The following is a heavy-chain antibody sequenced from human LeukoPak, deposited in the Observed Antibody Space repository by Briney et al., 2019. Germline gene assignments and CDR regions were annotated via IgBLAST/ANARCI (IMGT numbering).Heavy chain of an antibody. V-gene: IGHV3-23*01. CDR3: AKDSSGYPKGVFDY. D-gene: IGHD3-22*01. CDR2: ISGSGANT. Sequence: GGSLRLSCEAPGFSFSSFSMSWVRQAPGKGLEWVSDISGSGANTHYADSVKGRFTISRDNAKNPLYLQMNSLRAEDMALYYRAKDSSGYPKGVFDYWGQGTLVTVSS. J-gene: IGHJ4*02. CDR1: GFSFSSFS.